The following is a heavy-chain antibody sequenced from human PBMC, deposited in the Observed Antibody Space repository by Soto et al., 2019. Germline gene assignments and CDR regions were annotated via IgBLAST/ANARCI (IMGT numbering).Heavy chain of an antibody. Sequence: GGSLRLSCAASGFTFSSYGMHWVRQAPGKGLEWVAVISYDGSNKYYADSVKGRFTISRDNSKNTLYLQMNSLRAEDTAVYYCAKGEGFGGRATDYWGQGTLVTVSS. CDR1: GFTFSSYG. CDR2: ISYDGSNK. CDR3: AKGEGFGGRATDY. D-gene: IGHD3-10*01. J-gene: IGHJ4*02. V-gene: IGHV3-30*18.